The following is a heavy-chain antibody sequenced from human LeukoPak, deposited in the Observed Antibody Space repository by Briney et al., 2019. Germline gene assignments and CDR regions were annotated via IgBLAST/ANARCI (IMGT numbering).Heavy chain of an antibody. J-gene: IGHJ6*03. CDR3: ARSSSAWYDNPYYYYMDV. V-gene: IGHV4-61*02. D-gene: IGHD6-19*01. Sequence: SETLSLTCTVSGGSISSGSYYWSWIRQPAGKGLEWIGRIYTSGSTNYNPSLKSRVTISVDTSKNQFSLNLSSVTAADTAVYYCARSSSAWYDNPYYYYMDVWGKGTTVTISS. CDR1: GGSISSGSYY. CDR2: IYTSGST.